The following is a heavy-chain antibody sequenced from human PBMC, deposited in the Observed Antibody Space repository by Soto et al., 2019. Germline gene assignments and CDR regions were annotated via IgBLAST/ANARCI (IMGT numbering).Heavy chain of an antibody. Sequence: QVQLVQSGAEVTKPGSSVKVSCKASGGTFSSYAFSWVRQAPGQGLEWMGGIIPIFGTANDAQKFQGRVTVTADEYKGTTYMELRSLRSEAAAVYYCARGYSRGGWVSYYGMDVWGQGTTVTVSS. D-gene: IGHD6-19*01. J-gene: IGHJ6*02. CDR3: ARGYSRGGWVSYYGMDV. CDR2: IIPIFGTA. V-gene: IGHV1-69*01. CDR1: GGTFSSYA.